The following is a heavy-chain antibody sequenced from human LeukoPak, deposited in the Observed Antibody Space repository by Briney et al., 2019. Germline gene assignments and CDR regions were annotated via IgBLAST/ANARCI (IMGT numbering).Heavy chain of an antibody. CDR1: GFTFDDYA. CDR2: ISWNSGSI. D-gene: IGHD3-9*01. CDR3: AKCDNYDILTGHFDY. V-gene: IGHV3-9*01. Sequence: GRSLRLSCAASGFTFDDYAMHWVRQAPGKGLEWVSGISWNSGSIGYADSVKGRFTISRDNAKNSLYLQMNSPRAEDTALYYCAKCDNYDILTGHFDYWGQGTLVTVSS. J-gene: IGHJ4*02.